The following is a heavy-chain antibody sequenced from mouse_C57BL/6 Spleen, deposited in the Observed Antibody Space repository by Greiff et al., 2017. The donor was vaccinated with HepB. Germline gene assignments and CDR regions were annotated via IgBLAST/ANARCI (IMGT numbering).Heavy chain of an antibody. D-gene: IGHD1-1*01. Sequence: EVMLVESGGGLVKPGGSLKLSCAASGFTFSSYAMSWVRQTPEKRLEWVATISDGGSYTYYPDNVKGRFTISRDNAKNNLYLQMSHLKSEDTAMYYCARDLTTVVLDYWGQGTTLTVSS. V-gene: IGHV5-4*01. CDR3: ARDLTTVVLDY. J-gene: IGHJ2*01. CDR2: ISDGGSYT. CDR1: GFTFSSYA.